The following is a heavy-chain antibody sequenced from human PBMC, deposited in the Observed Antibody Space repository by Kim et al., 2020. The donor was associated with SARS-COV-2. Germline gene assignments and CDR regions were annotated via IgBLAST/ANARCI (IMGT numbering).Heavy chain of an antibody. V-gene: IGHV1-2*02. CDR2: INPKSGDA. CDR1: GYTFSGYF. Sequence: ASVKVSCKASGYTFSGYFMHWVRQAPGQGLEWMGWINPKSGDATYAQKFQGRVTMTRDTSISTAYMELSSLRSDDTAVYYCARDQYNYGSGSSSYLGGGMDVWGQGTTVTVSS. J-gene: IGHJ6*02. CDR3: ARDQYNYGSGSSSYLGGGMDV. D-gene: IGHD3-10*01.